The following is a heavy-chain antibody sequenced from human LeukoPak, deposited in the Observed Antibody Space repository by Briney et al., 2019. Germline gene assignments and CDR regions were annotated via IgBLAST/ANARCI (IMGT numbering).Heavy chain of an antibody. J-gene: IGHJ4*02. V-gene: IGHV3-74*01. CDR2: INSDGSST. CDR1: GFTFSSYW. CDR3: ARVSDYYDSSGYYLDY. Sequence: PGGSLRLSCAASGFTFSSYWMYWVRQAPGKGLVWVSRINSDGSSTSYADSVKGRFTISRDNAKNSLYLQMNSLRAEDTAVYYCARVSDYYDSSGYYLDYWGQGTLVTVSS. D-gene: IGHD3-22*01.